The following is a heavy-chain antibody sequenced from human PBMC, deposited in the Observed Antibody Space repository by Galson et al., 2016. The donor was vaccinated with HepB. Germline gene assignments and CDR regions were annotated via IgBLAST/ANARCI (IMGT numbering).Heavy chain of an antibody. Sequence: SCKASGYTFTSYTMHWVRQAPGKGLEWVAYLCFDGTRQHYAESVKGRFTISRDNSKNTLYLQMNSLRVEDAAVYYCATEGSETAFDLWGRGTLFTVS. J-gene: IGHJ2*01. CDR3: ATEGSETAFDL. CDR2: LCFDGTRQ. CDR1: GYTFTSYT. V-gene: IGHV3-30*14.